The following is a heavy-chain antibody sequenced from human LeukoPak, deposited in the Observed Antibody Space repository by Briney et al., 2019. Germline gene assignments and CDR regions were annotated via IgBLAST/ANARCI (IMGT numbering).Heavy chain of an antibody. CDR3: ARDGSSSSEGGIFDY. CDR1: GFTFSSYW. Sequence: GGSLRLSCAASGFTFSSYWMSWVRQAPGKGLEWVANIKQDGSEKYYVDSVKGRFTISRDNAKNSLYLQMNSLRAEDTAVYYCARDGSSSSEGGIFDYWGQGTLVTVSS. D-gene: IGHD6-6*01. J-gene: IGHJ4*02. V-gene: IGHV3-7*01. CDR2: IKQDGSEK.